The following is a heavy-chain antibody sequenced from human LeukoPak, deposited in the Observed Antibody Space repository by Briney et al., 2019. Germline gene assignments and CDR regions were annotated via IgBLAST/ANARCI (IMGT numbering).Heavy chain of an antibody. D-gene: IGHD1-14*01. CDR1: GFTFSSSW. J-gene: IGHJ6*02. CDR3: AKDDNNYYYGMDV. Sequence: QSGGSLRLSCAASGFTFSSSWMHTVRQAPGKGLVWVSRVDGEGSSTTYADSVKGRFTISRDNAKNTLYLQMNSLRAEDTALYYCAKDDNNYYYGMDVWGQGTTVTVSS. V-gene: IGHV3-74*01. CDR2: VDGEGSST.